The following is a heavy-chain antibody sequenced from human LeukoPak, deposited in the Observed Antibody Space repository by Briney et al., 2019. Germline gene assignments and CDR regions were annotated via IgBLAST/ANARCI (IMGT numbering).Heavy chain of an antibody. CDR3: ARVGAARPMDWFDP. Sequence: PSETLSLTCTVSGGSISSYYWSWIRQPAGKGLEWIGRIYTSGSTNYNPSLKSRVTISVDTSKNQFSLKLSSVTAADTAVYYCARVGAARPMDWFDPWGQGTLVTVSS. J-gene: IGHJ5*02. CDR1: GGSISSYY. V-gene: IGHV4-4*07. D-gene: IGHD6-6*01. CDR2: IYTSGST.